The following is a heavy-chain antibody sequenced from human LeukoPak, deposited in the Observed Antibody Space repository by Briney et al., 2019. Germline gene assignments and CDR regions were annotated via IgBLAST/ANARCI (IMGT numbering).Heavy chain of an antibody. CDR2: ISAYNGNT. Sequence: ASVKVSCKASGYTFTNYGFTWVRQAPGQGLEWMGWISAYNGNTNYAQKLQGRVTMTTDTTTSTAYMELRSLRSDDTAVYYCARDGAGSYYPNAFDVWGQGTMVTVSS. V-gene: IGHV1-18*01. J-gene: IGHJ3*01. CDR3: ARDGAGSYYPNAFDV. D-gene: IGHD1-26*01. CDR1: GYTFTNYG.